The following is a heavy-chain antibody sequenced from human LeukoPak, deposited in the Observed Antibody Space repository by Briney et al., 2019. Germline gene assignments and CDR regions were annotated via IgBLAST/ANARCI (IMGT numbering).Heavy chain of an antibody. D-gene: IGHD3-10*01. Sequence: GASVKVSCKASGYTFTGYYMHWVRQAPGQGLEWMGWINPNSGGTNYAQKFQGRVTMTRDTSISTAYMELSRLRSDDTAVYYCARVMYGSGSYYNSYYYYMDVWGKGTTVTVSS. CDR3: ARVMYGSGSYYNSYYYYMDV. CDR1: GYTFTGYY. J-gene: IGHJ6*03. V-gene: IGHV1-2*02. CDR2: INPNSGGT.